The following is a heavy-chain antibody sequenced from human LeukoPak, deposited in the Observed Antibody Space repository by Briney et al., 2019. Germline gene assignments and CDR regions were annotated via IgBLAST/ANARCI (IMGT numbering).Heavy chain of an antibody. CDR2: ISYSGST. D-gene: IGHD3-9*01. CDR1: GGSISSYY. V-gene: IGHV4-59*08. CDR3: ARQGYDILTGYIDAFDI. J-gene: IGHJ3*02. Sequence: SETLCLTCTVSGGSISSYYWSWIRQPPGKGLEWIGYISYSGSTNYNPSLKSRVTISIDTSKNQFSLKLCSVTAADTAIYYCARQGYDILTGYIDAFDIWGQGTMVAVSS.